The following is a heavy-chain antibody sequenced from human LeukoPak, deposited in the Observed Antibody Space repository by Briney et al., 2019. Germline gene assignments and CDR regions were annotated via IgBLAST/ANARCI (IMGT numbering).Heavy chain of an antibody. CDR1: GGSFSGYY. J-gene: IGHJ4*02. D-gene: IGHD3-10*01. CDR3: ARGEPRSYGSASYSFDY. Sequence: SETLSLTCAVYGGSFSGYYWSWIRQPPGKGLEWIGEINHSGSTNYNPSLKSRVTISVDTSKNQFSLKLSSVTAADTAVYYCARGEPRSYGSASYSFDYWGQGTLVTVSS. V-gene: IGHV4-34*01. CDR2: INHSGST.